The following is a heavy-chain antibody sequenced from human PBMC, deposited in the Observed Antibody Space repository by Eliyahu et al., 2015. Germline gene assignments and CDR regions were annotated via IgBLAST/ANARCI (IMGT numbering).Heavy chain of an antibody. Sequence: QVQLVQSGAEVKKPGASVKVSCXASGYTFXGYYMHWVRQAPGQGLEWMGWINPNSGGTNYAQKFQGWVTMTRDTSISTAYMELSRLRSDDTAVYYCARAERGVAYNWNYAPLGYWGQGTLVTVSS. CDR3: ARAERGVAYNWNYAPLGY. J-gene: IGHJ4*02. D-gene: IGHD1-7*01. V-gene: IGHV1-2*04. CDR2: INPNSGGT. CDR1: GYTFXGYY.